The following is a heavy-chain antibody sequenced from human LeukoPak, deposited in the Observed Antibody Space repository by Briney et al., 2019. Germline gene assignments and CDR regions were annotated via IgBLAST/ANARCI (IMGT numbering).Heavy chain of an antibody. J-gene: IGHJ4*02. Sequence: GGSLRLSCAASGFTFSSYAMHWVRQAPGKGLEWVAVISYDGSNKYYGDSVKGRFTISRDNSKNTLYLQMNSLRAEDTAVYYCAKDSSSHLYYFDYWGQGTLVTVSS. V-gene: IGHV3-30*04. D-gene: IGHD6-13*01. CDR3: AKDSSSHLYYFDY. CDR1: GFTFSSYA. CDR2: ISYDGSNK.